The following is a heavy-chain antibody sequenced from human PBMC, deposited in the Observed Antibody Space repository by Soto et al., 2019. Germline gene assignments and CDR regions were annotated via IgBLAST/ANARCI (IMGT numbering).Heavy chain of an antibody. J-gene: IGHJ4*02. D-gene: IGHD5-18*01. CDR2: ISSSSRTI. CDR3: ARHGYSYGGGYFDY. CDR1: GFTFSGYS. Sequence: PGGSLRLSCAASGFTFSGYSMNWVRQAPGKGLEWVSYISSSSRTIYYADSVKGRFTISRDNANNSLYLQMNSLRAEDTAVYYCARHGYSYGGGYFDYWGQGTLVTVSS. V-gene: IGHV3-48*01.